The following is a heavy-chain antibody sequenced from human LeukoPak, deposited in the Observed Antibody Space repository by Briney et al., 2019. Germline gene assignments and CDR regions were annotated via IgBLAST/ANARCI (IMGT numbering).Heavy chain of an antibody. Sequence: SETLSLTCAVSGYSISSGYYWGWIRQPSGKGLEWIGSIYHSGSTYYNPSLKSRVTISVDTSKNQFSLKLSSVTAADTAVYYCARGDTAMAHYFTTGAREPWSPSPQ. CDR3: ARGDTAMAHYFTT. V-gene: IGHV4-38-2*01. D-gene: IGHD5-18*01. CDR2: IYHSGST. J-gene: IGHJ4*02. CDR1: GYSISSGYY.